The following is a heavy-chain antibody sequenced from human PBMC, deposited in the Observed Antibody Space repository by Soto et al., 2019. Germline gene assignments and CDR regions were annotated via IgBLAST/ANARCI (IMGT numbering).Heavy chain of an antibody. J-gene: IGHJ5*02. Sequence: SETLSLTCTVSGGSISSSSYYWGWIRQPPGKGLEWIGSIYYSGSTYYNPSLKSRVTISVDTSKNQFSLKLSSVTAADTAVYYCAGGEEEYSYGYKYNWFDPWGQGTLVTVSS. CDR3: AGGEEEYSYGYKYNWFDP. CDR1: GGSISSSSYY. V-gene: IGHV4-39*01. D-gene: IGHD5-18*01. CDR2: IYYSGST.